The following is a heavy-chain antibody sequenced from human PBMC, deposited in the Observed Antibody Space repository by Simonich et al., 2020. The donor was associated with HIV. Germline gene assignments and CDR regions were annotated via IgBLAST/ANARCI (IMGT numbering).Heavy chain of an antibody. J-gene: IGHJ3*02. V-gene: IGHV4-34*01. Sequence: QVQLQQWGAGLLKPSETLSLTCAVYGGSSSGYYWSWIRQSPEGGLQWIGEINHSGSTNHNPSLKSLVTISVDTSKNQFSLKLSSVTAADTAVYYCATTINYEDAFDIWGQGTMVTVSS. D-gene: IGHD4-4*01. CDR1: GGSSSGYY. CDR3: ATTINYEDAFDI. CDR2: INHSGST.